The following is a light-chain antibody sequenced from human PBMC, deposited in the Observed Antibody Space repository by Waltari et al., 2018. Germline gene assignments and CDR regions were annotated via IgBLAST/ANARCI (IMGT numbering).Light chain of an antibody. CDR1: QSVGTS. CDR3: QQRNTWPRT. J-gene: IGKJ1*01. Sequence: EIFLTQSPATLSVSAGERAALSCRASQSVGTSLAWYQHRTGQAPRLLIYDASKRAAGIPARFSGSWSGTDFTLAIDTLEPEDFAVYYCQQRNTWPRTFGQGTKVEI. V-gene: IGKV3-11*01. CDR2: DAS.